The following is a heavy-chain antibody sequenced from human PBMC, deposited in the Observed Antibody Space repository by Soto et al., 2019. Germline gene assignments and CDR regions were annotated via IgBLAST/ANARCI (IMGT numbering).Heavy chain of an antibody. CDR3: ARGRPHCSSTSCYVYYFDY. V-gene: IGHV4-34*01. CDR1: GGSFSGYY. CDR2: INHSGST. Sequence: SETLSLTCAVYGGSFSGYYWSWIRQPPGKGLEWIGEINHSGSTNYNPSLKSRVTISVDTSKNQFSLKLSSVTAADTAVYYCARGRPHCSSTSCYVYYFDYWGQGTLVTVSS. J-gene: IGHJ4*02. D-gene: IGHD2-2*01.